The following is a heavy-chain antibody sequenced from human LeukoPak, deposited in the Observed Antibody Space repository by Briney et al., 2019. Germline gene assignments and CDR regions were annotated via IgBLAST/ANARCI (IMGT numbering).Heavy chain of an antibody. CDR3: ARDFGVAVAGSLDY. V-gene: IGHV4-4*07. D-gene: IGHD6-19*01. CDR1: GGSIRSYY. Sequence: PSETLSLTCTVSGGSIRSYYWSWIRQPAGKGLEWIGRIYTSGSTNYNPSLKSRVTMSVDTSKNQFSLKLSSVTAADTSVYYCARDFGVAVAGSLDYWGQGTLVTVSS. CDR2: IYTSGST. J-gene: IGHJ4*02.